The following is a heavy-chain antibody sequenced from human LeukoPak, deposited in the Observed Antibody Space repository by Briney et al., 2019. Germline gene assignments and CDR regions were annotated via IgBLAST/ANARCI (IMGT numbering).Heavy chain of an antibody. D-gene: IGHD2-2*01. CDR2: IYYSGST. CDR1: GGSISSSSYY. J-gene: IGHJ5*02. V-gene: IGHV4-39*07. Sequence: SETLSLTCTVSGGSISSSSYYWGWIRQPPGKGLEWIGSIYYSGSTYYNPSLKSRVTISVDTSKNQFSLKLSSVTAADTAVYYCARDRWYCSSTNCSRGWFDPWGQGTLVTVSS. CDR3: ARDRWYCSSTNCSRGWFDP.